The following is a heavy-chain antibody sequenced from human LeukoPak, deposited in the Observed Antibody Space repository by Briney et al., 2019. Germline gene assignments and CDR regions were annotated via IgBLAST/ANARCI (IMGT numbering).Heavy chain of an antibody. CDR2: IYTSGST. V-gene: IGHV4-61*02. CDR3: ARDGNYYDSSGYYWYNWFDP. D-gene: IGHD3-22*01. CDR1: GDSISSGDYY. J-gene: IGHJ5*02. Sequence: PSETLSLTSTVSGDSISSGDYYWSWIRQPAGKGLEWIGRIYTSGSTNYNPSLKSRVTISVDTSKNQFSLKLSSVTAADTAVYYCARDGNYYDSSGYYWYNWFDPWGQGTLVTVSS.